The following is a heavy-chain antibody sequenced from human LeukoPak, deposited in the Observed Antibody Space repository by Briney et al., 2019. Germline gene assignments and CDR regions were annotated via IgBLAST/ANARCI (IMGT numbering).Heavy chain of an antibody. J-gene: IGHJ5*02. CDR2: IRYDGSNK. V-gene: IGHV3-30*02. CDR3: AKDNYDILTGYLNWFDP. CDR1: GFTFSSYG. Sequence: GGSLRLSCGASGFTFSSYGMHWVRQAPGKGLEWVAFIRYDGSNKYYADSVKGRFTISRDNSENTLYLQMNSLRAEDTAVYYCAKDNYDILTGYLNWFDPWGQGTLVTVSS. D-gene: IGHD3-9*01.